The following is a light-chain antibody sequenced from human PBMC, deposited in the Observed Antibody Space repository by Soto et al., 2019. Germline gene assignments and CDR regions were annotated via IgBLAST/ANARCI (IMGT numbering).Light chain of an antibody. CDR1: QSVSSSY. J-gene: IGKJ1*01. CDR2: GAS. V-gene: IGKV3-20*01. CDR3: QQYGSSSWT. Sequence: EIVLTQSPGTLSLSPGERATLSCRASQSVSSSYLAWYQQKPGQAPRLLIYGASSRATGIPDRFSGSGSEKDFTLTISRLEPEDFAVYYWQQYGSSSWTFGQGTKVEIK.